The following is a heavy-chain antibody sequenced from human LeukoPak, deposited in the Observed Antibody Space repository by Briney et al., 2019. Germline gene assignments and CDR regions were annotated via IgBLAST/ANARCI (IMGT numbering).Heavy chain of an antibody. D-gene: IGHD3-3*01. CDR2: INTNSAGT. J-gene: IGHJ4*02. Sequence: KPSASVKVSCKASGYTFTGYYMHWVRQAPGQGLEWMGWINTNSAGTNYAQTLQGSVTMTTDTSTSTPYIALRSPRSDGTAVYYCARDGRRSGPFYWGQGTLVTVSS. CDR3: ARDGRRSGPFY. CDR1: GYTFTGYY. V-gene: IGHV1-2*02.